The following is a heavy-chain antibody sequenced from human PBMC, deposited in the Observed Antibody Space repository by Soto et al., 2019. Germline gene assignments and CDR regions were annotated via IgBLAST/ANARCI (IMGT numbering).Heavy chain of an antibody. CDR1: GYTLTELS. CDR2: FDPEDGET. Sequence: GASVKVSCKVSGYTLTELSMHWVRQAPGKGLEWMGGFDPEDGETIYAQKFQGRVTMTEDTSTDTAYMELSSLRSEDTAVYYCARRGYCSGGSCHPLDPWGQGTLVTVSS. CDR3: ARRGYCSGGSCHPLDP. D-gene: IGHD2-15*01. V-gene: IGHV1-24*01. J-gene: IGHJ5*02.